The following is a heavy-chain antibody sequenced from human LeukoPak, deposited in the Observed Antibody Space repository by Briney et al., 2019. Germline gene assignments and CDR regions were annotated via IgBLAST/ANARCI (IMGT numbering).Heavy chain of an antibody. D-gene: IGHD5-18*01. CDR1: GGSFSGYY. Sequence: SETLSLTCAVYGGSFSGYYWSWIRQPPGKGLEWIGEINHSGSTNYNPSLKSRVTISVDMSKNQFSLKLSSVTAADTAVYYCARVDTAWFDYWGQGTLVTVSS. J-gene: IGHJ4*02. CDR3: ARVDTAWFDY. CDR2: INHSGST. V-gene: IGHV4-34*01.